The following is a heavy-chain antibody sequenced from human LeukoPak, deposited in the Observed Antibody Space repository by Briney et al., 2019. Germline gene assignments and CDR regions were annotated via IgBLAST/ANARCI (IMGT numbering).Heavy chain of an antibody. Sequence: SETLSLTCAVYGGSFSGYYWSWIRQPPGEGLEWIGEINHSGSTNYNPSLKSRVTISVDTSKNQFSLKLSSVTAADTAVYYCASAGSYPFLFDYWGQGTLVTVSS. CDR1: GGSFSGYY. CDR3: ASAGSYPFLFDY. D-gene: IGHD3-16*02. J-gene: IGHJ4*02. CDR2: INHSGST. V-gene: IGHV4-34*01.